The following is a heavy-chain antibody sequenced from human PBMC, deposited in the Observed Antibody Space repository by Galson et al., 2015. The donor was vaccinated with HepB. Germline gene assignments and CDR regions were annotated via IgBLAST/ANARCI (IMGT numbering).Heavy chain of an antibody. CDR3: ASLVGASPGYY. CDR2: IYYTGST. V-gene: IGHV4-39*01. Sequence: ETLSLTCTVSGGSISSGSYYWGWIRQPPGKGLEWIGSIYYTGSTYYNPSLRSRVTLSIDTSKNQFSLRLSSVTAADTAVYYCASLVGASPGYYWGQGTLVTVSS. CDR1: GGSISSGSYY. D-gene: IGHD1-26*01. J-gene: IGHJ4*02.